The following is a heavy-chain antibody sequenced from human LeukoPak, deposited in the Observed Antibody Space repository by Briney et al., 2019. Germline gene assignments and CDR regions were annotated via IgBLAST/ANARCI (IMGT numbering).Heavy chain of an antibody. Sequence: GGSLRLSCAASGFTFSSYSMNWVRQAPGKGLEWVSYISSSSSTIYYADSVKGRFTISRDNSKNTLYLQMNSLRAEDTAVYYCASRILTGYYGFYYWGQGTLVTVSS. V-gene: IGHV3-48*01. CDR3: ASRILTGYYGFYY. CDR1: GFTFSSYS. J-gene: IGHJ4*02. CDR2: ISSSSSTI. D-gene: IGHD3-9*01.